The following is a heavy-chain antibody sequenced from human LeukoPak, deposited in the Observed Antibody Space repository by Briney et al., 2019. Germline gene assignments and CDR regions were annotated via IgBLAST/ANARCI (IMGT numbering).Heavy chain of an antibody. D-gene: IGHD4-11*01. Sequence: PSETLSLTCAVYGVSFSDYYWSWIRQPPGKGLEWIGEINHSGSTNYNPSLKSRVTISVHTSKNQFSQKLSSVTAADTAVYYCGRVYSNYPSGRYYCYMDVWGKGTTVTVSS. CDR1: GVSFSDYY. V-gene: IGHV4-34*01. CDR2: INHSGST. J-gene: IGHJ6*03. CDR3: GRVYSNYPSGRYYCYMDV.